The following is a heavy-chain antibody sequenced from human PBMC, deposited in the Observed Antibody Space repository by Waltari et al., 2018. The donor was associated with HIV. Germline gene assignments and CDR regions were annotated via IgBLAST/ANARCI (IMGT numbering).Heavy chain of an antibody. CDR1: GFTFTNYC. D-gene: IGHD1-26*01. V-gene: IGHV3-7*01. CDR2: IKDDGSEK. CDR3: ARIGTFPHNYAIDF. Sequence: EVQFMESGGGLVQSGGSVRLSCAASGFTFTNYCMSWVRQTPGKGLEWVAYIKDDGSEKYYMGSVKGRFTISRDNAKNSMFLQMNSLRAEDTAVYYCARIGTFPHNYAIDFWGQGTTVTVSS. J-gene: IGHJ6*02.